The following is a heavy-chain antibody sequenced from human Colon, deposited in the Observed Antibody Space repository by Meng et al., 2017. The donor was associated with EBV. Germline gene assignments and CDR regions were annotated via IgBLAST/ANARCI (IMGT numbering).Heavy chain of an antibody. V-gene: IGHV4-4*02. CDR1: GVSISSNIR. CDR3: ARGKQDAWELLAY. CDR2: IDDSGST. Sequence: QVQLKEAGPVLVQPSGTLSLTCGVSGVSISSNIRWTWVRQPPGKGLEWIGDIDDSGSTNYNPSLNSRISISLDKSKNHFSLKVNSVTAADTAVYYCARGKQDAWELLAYWGQGALVTVSS. D-gene: IGHD1-26*01. J-gene: IGHJ4*02.